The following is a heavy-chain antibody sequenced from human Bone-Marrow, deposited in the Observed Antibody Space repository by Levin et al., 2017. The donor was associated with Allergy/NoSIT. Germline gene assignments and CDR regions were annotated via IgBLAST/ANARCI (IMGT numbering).Heavy chain of an antibody. Sequence: GGSLRLSCAASGFTFSSYGMHWVRQAPGKGLEWVAVIWYDGSNKYYADSVKGRFTISRDNSKNTLYLQMNSLRAEDTAVYYCARSVPKFGELLEHMYCFDYWGQGTLVTVSS. CDR3: ARSVPKFGELLEHMYCFDY. CDR1: GFTFSSYG. CDR2: IWYDGSNK. J-gene: IGHJ4*02. D-gene: IGHD3-10*02. V-gene: IGHV3-33*01.